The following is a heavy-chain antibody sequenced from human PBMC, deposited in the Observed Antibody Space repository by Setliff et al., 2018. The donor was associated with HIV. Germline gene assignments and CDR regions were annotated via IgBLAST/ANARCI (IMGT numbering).Heavy chain of an antibody. Sequence: SVKVSCKASGGTFSSYAISWVRQAPGQGLEWMGGIIPILGIANYAQKFQGRVTITADESTNTAYMELSSLRSEDTAVYYCARAVLLWFGEYKTYYFDYWGQGTLVTVSS. CDR1: GGTFSSYA. J-gene: IGHJ4*02. V-gene: IGHV1-69*10. CDR3: ARAVLLWFGEYKTYYFDY. D-gene: IGHD3-10*01. CDR2: IIPILGIA.